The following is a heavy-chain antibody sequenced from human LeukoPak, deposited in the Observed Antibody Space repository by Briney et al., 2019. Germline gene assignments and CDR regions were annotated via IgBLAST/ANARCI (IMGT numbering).Heavy chain of an antibody. CDR1: GFIFSSAW. D-gene: IGHD2-2*01. Sequence: GGSLRRSCAASGFIFSSAWMTWVRQAPGKGLEWVGHIKNKTNGGTTDYAAPVKGRFIISRDDSKNTLYLQMNSLRTEDTAVYYCARGFCSSTSCYQGPFDFWGQGTLVTVSS. CDR2: IKNKTNGGTT. J-gene: IGHJ4*02. CDR3: ARGFCSSTSCYQGPFDF. V-gene: IGHV3-15*01.